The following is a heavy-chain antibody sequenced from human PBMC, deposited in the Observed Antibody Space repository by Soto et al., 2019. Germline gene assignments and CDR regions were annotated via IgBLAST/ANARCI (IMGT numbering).Heavy chain of an antibody. D-gene: IGHD1-26*01. CDR2: ICYSGSS. CDR3: AGIYSGSPGGTLRY. J-gene: IGHJ4*02. CDR1: GGSISSGGYY. V-gene: IGHV4-31*03. Sequence: QVQLQESGPGLVKPSQTLSLTCTVSGGSISSGGYYWSWIRQHPGKGLEWIGYICYSGSSYYSPSLKSRVTISVDTSKNQFSLKLSSVTAADTAVYYCAGIYSGSPGGTLRYWGQGTLVTVSS.